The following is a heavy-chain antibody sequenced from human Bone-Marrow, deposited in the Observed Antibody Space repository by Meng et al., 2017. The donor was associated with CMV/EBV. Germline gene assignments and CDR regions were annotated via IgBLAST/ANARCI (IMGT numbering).Heavy chain of an antibody. CDR2: ISNSGSNI. Sequence: GESLKISCAASGFTFSDYYMTWIRQAPGKGLEWVSCISNSGSNIYYADSVKGRFTISRDNAKNSLYLQMNSLRAEDTAVYYCALSLGSGSSFGMDVWGQGTTVTVSS. D-gene: IGHD3-10*01. V-gene: IGHV3-11*04. CDR3: ALSLGSGSSFGMDV. J-gene: IGHJ6*02. CDR1: GFTFSDYY.